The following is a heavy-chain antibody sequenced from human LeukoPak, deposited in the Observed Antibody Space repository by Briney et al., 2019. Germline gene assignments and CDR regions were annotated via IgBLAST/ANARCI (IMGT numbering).Heavy chain of an antibody. CDR2: INHSGST. J-gene: IGHJ4*02. Sequence: SETLSLTCAVYGGSFSGYYWSWIRQPPGKGLEWIGEINHSGSTNYNPSLNSRVTISVDTSKNQFSLKLSSVTAADTAVYYCARARQYYDSGGYPDYWGQGTLVSVSS. CDR3: ARARQYYDSGGYPDY. CDR1: GGSFSGYY. V-gene: IGHV4-34*01. D-gene: IGHD3-22*01.